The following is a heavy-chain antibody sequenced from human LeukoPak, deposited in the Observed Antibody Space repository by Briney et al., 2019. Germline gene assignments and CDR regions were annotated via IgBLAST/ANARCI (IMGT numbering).Heavy chain of an antibody. Sequence: SETLSLTCTVSGGSISSYYWSWIRQPPGKGLEWIGYIYYSGSTNYNPSLKSRVTISVDTSKNQFSLKLSSVTAADTAVYYCARDAGGNSGFDHWGQGTLVTVSS. D-gene: IGHD4-23*01. CDR1: GGSISSYY. J-gene: IGHJ4*02. CDR2: IYYSGST. V-gene: IGHV4-59*01. CDR3: ARDAGGNSGFDH.